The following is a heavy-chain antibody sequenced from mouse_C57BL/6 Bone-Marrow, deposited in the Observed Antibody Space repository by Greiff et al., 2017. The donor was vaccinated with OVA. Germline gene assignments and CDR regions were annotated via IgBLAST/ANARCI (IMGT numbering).Heavy chain of an antibody. J-gene: IGHJ1*03. Sequence: VQLQQPGAELVMPGASVKLSCKASGYTFTSYWMHWVMQRPGQGLEWIGEIDPSDSYTNYNQKFKGKSTLTVDKSSSTTYLQLSSLTSEDTAVYYCTRDLRRYYDVWGRGKTITVTS. V-gene: IGHV1-69*01. CDR3: TRDLRRYYDV. CDR1: GYTFTSYW. CDR2: IDPSDSYT.